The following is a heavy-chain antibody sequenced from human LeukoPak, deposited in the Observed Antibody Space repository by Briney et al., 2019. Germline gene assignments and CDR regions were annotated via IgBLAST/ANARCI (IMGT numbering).Heavy chain of an antibody. V-gene: IGHV4-59*13. D-gene: IGHD2-15*01. Sequence: KPAEPATLLCSVSGRPNCSYFWRGMRQSPGRGGVGIGYFYYRGSTNYSTSLESRVTISVDTSKNQFSLRLSSVTAADTAVYYCVRGGMGSGRYYFDYWGQGTLVTVSS. J-gene: IGHJ4*02. CDR1: GRPNCSYF. CDR2: FYYRGST. CDR3: VRGGMGSGRYYFDY.